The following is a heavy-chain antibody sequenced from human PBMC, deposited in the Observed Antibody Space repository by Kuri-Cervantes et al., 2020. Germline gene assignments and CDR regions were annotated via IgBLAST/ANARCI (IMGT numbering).Heavy chain of an antibody. D-gene: IGHD3-9*01. CDR1: GGSISSSSYY. V-gene: IGHV4-39*07. Sequence: SETLSLTCTVSGGSISSSSYYWGWIRQPPGKGLEWIGSIYYSGSTYYNPSLKSRVTISVDTSKNQFSLKLSSVTAADTAVYYCARGRLRYFDWSLNWFDPWGQGTLVTVSS. J-gene: IGHJ5*02. CDR3: ARGRLRYFDWSLNWFDP. CDR2: IYYSGST.